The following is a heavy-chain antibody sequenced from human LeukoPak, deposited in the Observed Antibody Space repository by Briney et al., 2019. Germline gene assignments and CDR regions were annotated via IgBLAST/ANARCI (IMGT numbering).Heavy chain of an antibody. V-gene: IGHV3-30*18. Sequence: GGSLRLSCAASGFTFSSYGMHWVRQAPGKGLEWVAVISYDGSNKYYADSVKGRFTISRDNSKNTLYLQMNSLRAEDTAVYYCAKGGDYFDYWGQGTLVTVSS. CDR1: GFTFSSYG. J-gene: IGHJ4*02. CDR3: AKGGDYFDY. CDR2: ISYDGSNK. D-gene: IGHD2-21*01.